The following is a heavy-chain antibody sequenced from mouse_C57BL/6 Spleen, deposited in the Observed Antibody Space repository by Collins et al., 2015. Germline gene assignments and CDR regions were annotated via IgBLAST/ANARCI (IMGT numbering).Heavy chain of an antibody. CDR2: IYPGSGSS. Sequence: QVQLQQPGAEVVKPGTSVKMSCKASGYTFTSHWITWVKQRPGQGLEWIGDIYPGSGSSTYNAKFKTKATLTVDTSSTTAYMQLSSLTSEDSAVYYCAMIHYYALDYWGQGTSVTVSS. D-gene: IGHD2-4*01. V-gene: IGHV1-55*01. CDR3: AMIHYYALDY. J-gene: IGHJ4*01. CDR1: GYTFTSHW.